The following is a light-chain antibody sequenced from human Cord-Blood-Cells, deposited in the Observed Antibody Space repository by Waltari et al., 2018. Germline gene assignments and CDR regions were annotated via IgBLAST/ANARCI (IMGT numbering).Light chain of an antibody. Sequence: QSALTQPASVSGSPGQSIPISCTGTSSDVGGYNYVSWYQQHPGKAPKLMIYDVSNRPSGVSNRFSGAKPGNTASLTISGLQAEDEADYYCSSDTSSSTWVFGGGTKLTVL. CDR2: DVS. CDR3: SSDTSSSTWV. J-gene: IGLJ3*02. CDR1: SSDVGGYNY. V-gene: IGLV2-14*01.